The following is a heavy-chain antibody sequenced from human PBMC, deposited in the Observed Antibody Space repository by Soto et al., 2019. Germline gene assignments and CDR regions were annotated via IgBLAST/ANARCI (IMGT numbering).Heavy chain of an antibody. V-gene: IGHV4-4*07. CDR3: ARDVDYDFWSGYVSDGLDV. Sequence: SETLSLTCTVTGGSIDNYYWTWVRQPTGKGLEWIGRIHSSGSTNYNPSLRSRVTMSLYTSTNHFSLKLTSVTAADTAVYFCARDVDYDFWSGYVSDGLDVWGPGATVTVS. J-gene: IGHJ6*02. D-gene: IGHD3-3*01. CDR1: GGSIDNYY. CDR2: IHSSGST.